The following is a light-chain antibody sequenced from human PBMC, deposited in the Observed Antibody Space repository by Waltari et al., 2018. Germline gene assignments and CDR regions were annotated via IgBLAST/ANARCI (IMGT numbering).Light chain of an antibody. Sequence: QSVLTQPPSASGTPGQRLTTSCSGCYSNIGRTAVNWYQQPPEPAPKLLIYTDNQRPSGVPDRFSGSKSGTSASLAISGLQSEDEADYHCATWDDSLNAWVFGGGTKVTVL. CDR2: TDN. CDR3: ATWDDSLNAWV. J-gene: IGLJ3*02. V-gene: IGLV1-44*01. CDR1: YSNIGRTA.